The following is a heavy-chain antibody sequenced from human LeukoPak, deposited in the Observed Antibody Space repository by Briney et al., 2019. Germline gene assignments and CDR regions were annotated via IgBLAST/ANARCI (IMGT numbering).Heavy chain of an antibody. Sequence: PGGSLRLSCTASGFTFSSYDMHWVRQAPGKGLEWVAFIQYDGSNKYYADSVKVRFTISRDNSKNTLFLQMNSLRVEDTAVYYCAKEDSNSGYNFDYWGQGTLVTVSS. V-gene: IGHV3-30*02. J-gene: IGHJ4*02. CDR1: GFTFSSYD. D-gene: IGHD3-22*01. CDR2: IQYDGSNK. CDR3: AKEDSNSGYNFDY.